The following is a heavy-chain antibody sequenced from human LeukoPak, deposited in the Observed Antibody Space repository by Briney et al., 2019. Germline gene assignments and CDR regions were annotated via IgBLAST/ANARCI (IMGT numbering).Heavy chain of an antibody. V-gene: IGHV4-39*01. J-gene: IGHJ4*02. D-gene: IGHD3-10*01. Sequence: PSETLSLTCTVSGGSISSSGYYWGWIRQPPGKGLEWIGSIYHSGSSYYNPSLKSRVTISVDTSKNQFSLKLSSVTAADTAVYYCARHSSYYGNFDYWGQGTLVTVSS. CDR2: IYHSGSS. CDR1: GGSISSSGYY. CDR3: ARHSSYYGNFDY.